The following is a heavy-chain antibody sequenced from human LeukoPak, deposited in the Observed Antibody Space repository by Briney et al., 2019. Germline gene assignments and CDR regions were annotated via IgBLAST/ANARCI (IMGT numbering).Heavy chain of an antibody. V-gene: IGHV3-53*01. CDR2: IYSGGST. J-gene: IGHJ4*02. Sequence: PGGSLRLSCAASGFTVSSTYMSWVRQAPGKGLEWVSVIYSGGSTYLADSVKGRFTISRDNSKNTVYLQMNSLRVEDTAMYYCATISDLLYYFDSWGQGTLVTVSS. CDR1: GFTVSSTY. CDR3: ATISDLLYYFDS.